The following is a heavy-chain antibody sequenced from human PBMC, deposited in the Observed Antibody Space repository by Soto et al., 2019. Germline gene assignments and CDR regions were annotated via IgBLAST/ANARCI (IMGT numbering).Heavy chain of an antibody. CDR3: ARHEIWPLPVLVPAAAIFVYNWFDP. D-gene: IGHD2-2*01. V-gene: IGHV4-34*01. J-gene: IGHJ5*02. CDR2: INHTVDINRSGST. Sequence: SETLSLTCAVYGGSFSGYSWTWIRQPPWKGLEWIGEINHTVDINRSGSTNYNPSLESRVTISVDTSKNQFSLKLSSVTAADTAVYYCARHEIWPLPVLVPAAAIFVYNWFDPWGQGTLVTVSS. CDR1: GGSFSGYS.